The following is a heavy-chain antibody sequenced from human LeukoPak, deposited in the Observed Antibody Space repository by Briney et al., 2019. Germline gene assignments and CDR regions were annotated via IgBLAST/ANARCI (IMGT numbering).Heavy chain of an antibody. CDR2: IKQDGSAK. CDR1: GFSFRNTW. D-gene: IGHD6-13*01. J-gene: IGHJ4*02. CDR3: VRDSYSSSWSGLFDY. Sequence: GGSLRLSCTTSGFSFRNTWMSWVRQAPGKGLEWVASIKQDGSAKYYVDSVKSRFTISRDNAKNSLYLQMSSLRAEDTAVYYCVRDSYSSSWSGLFDYWGQGTLVTVSS. V-gene: IGHV3-7*01.